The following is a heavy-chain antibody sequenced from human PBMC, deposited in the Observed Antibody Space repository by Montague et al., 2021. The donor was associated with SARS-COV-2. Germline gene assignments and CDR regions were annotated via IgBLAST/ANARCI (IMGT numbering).Heavy chain of an antibody. J-gene: IGHJ4*02. Sequence: SETLSLTCAVSGGSISSRNWWSWVRQPPGKGLEWIGEIYHSGSTNYNPSLKSRVTISVDKSKNQLSLRLRSVTAADTAVYYCVRVGVSNWYSFFDYWGQGTLVTVSS. D-gene: IGHD6-13*01. CDR1: GGSISSRNW. CDR2: IYHSGST. CDR3: VRVGVSNWYSFFDY. V-gene: IGHV4-4*02.